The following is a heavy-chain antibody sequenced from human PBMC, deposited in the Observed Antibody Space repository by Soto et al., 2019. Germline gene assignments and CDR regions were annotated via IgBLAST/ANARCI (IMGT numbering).Heavy chain of an antibody. J-gene: IGHJ4*02. CDR3: ASQLGVLSTLYTVVVTAILDY. Sequence: PSETLSLTCTVSGGSISSSSYYWGWIRQPPGRGLEWIGSIYYSGSTYYNPSLKSRVTISVDTSKNQFSLKLSSVTAADTAVYYCASQLGVLSTLYTVVVTAILDYRGQRTPVTGSS. CDR2: IYYSGST. CDR1: GGSISSSSYY. V-gene: IGHV4-39*01. D-gene: IGHD2-21*02.